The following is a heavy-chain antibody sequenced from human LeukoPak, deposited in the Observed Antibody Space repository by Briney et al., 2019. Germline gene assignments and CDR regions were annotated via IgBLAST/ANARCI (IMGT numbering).Heavy chain of an antibody. Sequence: GGSLRLSCAASGFTFSSYSMNWARQAPGKGLEWVSYISSSSSTIYYADSVKGRFTISRDNSKNTLYLQMNSLRAEDTAVYYCAKDSDDYYGSGSECDYWGQGTLVTVSS. J-gene: IGHJ4*02. CDR1: GFTFSSYS. V-gene: IGHV3-48*01. CDR2: ISSSSSTI. CDR3: AKDSDDYYGSGSECDY. D-gene: IGHD3-10*01.